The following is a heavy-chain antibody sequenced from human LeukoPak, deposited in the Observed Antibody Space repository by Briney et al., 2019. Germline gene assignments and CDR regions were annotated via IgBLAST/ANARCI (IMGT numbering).Heavy chain of an antibody. CDR3: ARAGRGNTAMVTRPFDY. J-gene: IGHJ4*02. V-gene: IGHV1-46*01. CDR1: GGTFSSYA. CDR2: INPSGGST. D-gene: IGHD5-18*01. Sequence: ASVKVSCKASGGTFSSYAISWVRQAPGQGLEWMGIINPSGGSTSYAQKFQGRVTMTRDTSTSTVYMELSSLRSEDTAVYYCARAGRGNTAMVTRPFDYWGQGTLVTVSS.